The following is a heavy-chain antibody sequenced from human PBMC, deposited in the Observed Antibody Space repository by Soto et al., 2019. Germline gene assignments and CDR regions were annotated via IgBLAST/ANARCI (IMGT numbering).Heavy chain of an antibody. CDR3: ARWILDTATYYYDNYSPPLFDY. J-gene: IGHJ4*02. CDR2: IYHTGSI. Sequence: SETLSLTCAVSGGSISSSSYYWGWIRQPPGKGLEWIGSIYHTGSIYDNPSLKSRVTISVDTSKNQFSLKLTSVTAADTAVYYCARWILDTATYYYDNYSPPLFDYWGQGTLVTVSS. CDR1: GGSISSSSYY. V-gene: IGHV4-39*01. D-gene: IGHD3-22*01.